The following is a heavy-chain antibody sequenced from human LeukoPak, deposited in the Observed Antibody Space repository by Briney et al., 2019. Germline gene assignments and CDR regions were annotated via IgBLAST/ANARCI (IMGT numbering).Heavy chain of an antibody. V-gene: IGHV3-23*01. CDR1: GFTFSSYA. CDR2: ISGGGGTT. D-gene: IGHD1-26*01. Sequence: GGSLRLSCAASGFTFSSYALSWVRQAPGKGLEWVSAISGGGGTTFYGDSVKGRFTISRDYSKRTLFLQMNSLRAEDTAIYYCAVASGSFYNWFDPWGQGTLVTVSS. CDR3: AVASGSFYNWFDP. J-gene: IGHJ5*02.